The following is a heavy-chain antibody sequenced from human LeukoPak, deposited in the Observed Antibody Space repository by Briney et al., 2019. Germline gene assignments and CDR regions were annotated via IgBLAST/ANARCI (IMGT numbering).Heavy chain of an antibody. V-gene: IGHV3-48*01. CDR1: GDSFIRHT. D-gene: IGHD3-22*01. J-gene: IGHJ4*02. CDR2: IGSSGSPI. CDR3: AREGHDSSGYYYFDY. Sequence: SGGSLRLSCAGSGDSFIRHTMNWVRRAPGKGLEGISYIGSSGSPIYYADSVKGRFTISRDNARTSLFLQMSSLRAEDTAVYYCAREGHDSSGYYYFDYWGQGTLVTVSS.